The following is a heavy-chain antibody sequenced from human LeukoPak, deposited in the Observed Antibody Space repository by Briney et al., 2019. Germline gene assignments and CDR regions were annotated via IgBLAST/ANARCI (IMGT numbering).Heavy chain of an antibody. V-gene: IGHV4-34*01. CDR1: GGSFSGYY. CDR3: ARDKSLYHYGSGSYKVYYYGMDV. CDR2: INHSGST. D-gene: IGHD3-10*01. J-gene: IGHJ6*02. Sequence: SETLSLTCAVYGGSFSGYYWSWIRQPPGKGLEWIGEINHSGSTNYNPSLKSRVTISVDTSKNQFSLKLSSVTAVDTAVYYCARDKSLYHYGSGSYKVYYYGMDVWGQGTTVTVSS.